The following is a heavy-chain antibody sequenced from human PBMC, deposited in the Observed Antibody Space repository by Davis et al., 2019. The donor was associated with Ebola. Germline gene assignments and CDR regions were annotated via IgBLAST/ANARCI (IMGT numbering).Heavy chain of an antibody. Sequence: GESLKISCAASGFVFRNYVMSWVRQAPGKGLEWVSVIYSGGSTYYADSVKGRFTISRDNSKNTLYLQMNSLRAEDTAVYYCARGVGATWDLDYWGQGTLVTVSS. J-gene: IGHJ4*02. CDR2: IYSGGST. D-gene: IGHD1-26*01. CDR3: ARGVGATWDLDY. V-gene: IGHV3-66*01. CDR1: GFVFRNYV.